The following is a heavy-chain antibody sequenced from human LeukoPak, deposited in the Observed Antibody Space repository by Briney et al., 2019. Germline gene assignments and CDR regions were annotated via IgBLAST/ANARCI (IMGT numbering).Heavy chain of an antibody. J-gene: IGHJ1*01. D-gene: IGHD6-13*01. CDR1: GFTFSSYA. Sequence: GGSLRLSCAASGFTFSSYAMHWVRQAPGKGLEWVAVISYDGSSKYYADSVKGRFTISRDNSKNTLYLQMNSLRAEDTAVYYGIAAAGPAEYFQHWGQGTLVTVSS. CDR2: ISYDGSSK. V-gene: IGHV3-30-3*01. CDR3: IAAAGPAEYFQH.